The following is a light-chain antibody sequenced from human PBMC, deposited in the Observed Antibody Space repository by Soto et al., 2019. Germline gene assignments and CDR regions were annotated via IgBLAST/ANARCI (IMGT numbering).Light chain of an antibody. CDR2: DGS. CDR1: QTISSW. Sequence: DIQMTQSPSTLSASVGDRVTITCRASQTISSWLAWYQQKPGKAPKLLIYDGSTLESGVPSRFSGSGSGTEFTLTISSLQPDDFATYYCQQYNTFSTFGQGTKVE. CDR3: QQYNTFST. V-gene: IGKV1-5*01. J-gene: IGKJ1*01.